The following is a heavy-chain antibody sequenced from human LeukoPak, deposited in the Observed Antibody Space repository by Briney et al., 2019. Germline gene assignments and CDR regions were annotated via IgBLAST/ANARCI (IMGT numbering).Heavy chain of an antibody. CDR3: AKERSRGGYCSFNH. CDR2: ISGSGVST. CDR1: GFAFSSYA. D-gene: IGHD1-26*01. V-gene: IGHV3-23*01. Sequence: PGGSLRLSCAASGFAFSSYAMTWVRQAPGKGLEWVSGISGSGVSTYYADFVKGRFTISRDNSRNTLYLQMNSLRAEDTALYYCAKERSRGGYCSFNHWGQGTLVTVSS. J-gene: IGHJ4*02.